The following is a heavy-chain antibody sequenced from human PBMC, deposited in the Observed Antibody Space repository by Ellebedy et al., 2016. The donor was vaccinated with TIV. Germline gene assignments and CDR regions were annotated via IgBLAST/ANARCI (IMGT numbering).Heavy chain of an antibody. J-gene: IGHJ4*02. CDR3: ARSVMKVVTAAPLGY. V-gene: IGHV1-2*02. CDR1: GYTFTGYY. CDR2: LNVSSTDT. Sequence: AASVKVSCKASGYTFTGYYIHWVRQAPGQGLEWMGWLNVSSTDTNYAQRSRDRVTMTRSTSINTAYMDLSRLTSDDTAVYYCARSVMKVVTAAPLGYWGQGTLVTVSS. D-gene: IGHD3-22*01.